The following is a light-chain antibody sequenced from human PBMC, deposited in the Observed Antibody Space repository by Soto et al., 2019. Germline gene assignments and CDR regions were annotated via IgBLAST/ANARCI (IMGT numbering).Light chain of an antibody. CDR1: QGIRNA. CDR2: SAS. J-gene: IGKJ1*01. V-gene: IGKV1-17*01. CDR3: LQHSTYPRT. Sequence: DIPMTQSPSSLSASVGDRVTLTCRASQGIRNALAWYQQKSGKAPRRLIYSASSLQSGVPSRFSGSGSGTEFTLTISSLQPEDFATYYCLQHSTYPRTFGQGTKVEIK.